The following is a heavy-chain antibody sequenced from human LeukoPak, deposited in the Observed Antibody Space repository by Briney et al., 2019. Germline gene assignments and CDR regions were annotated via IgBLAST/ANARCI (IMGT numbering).Heavy chain of an antibody. Sequence: GASVKVSCKASGYTFTGYYMHWVRQAPGQGLEWMGWINPNSGGTNYAQKFQGRVTMTRDTSISTAYMELSRLRSDDTAVYYCARSGSSGEQYSSSWYEDLEFAFDIWGQGTMVTVSS. CDR3: ARSGSSGEQYSSSWYEDLEFAFDI. D-gene: IGHD6-13*01. J-gene: IGHJ3*02. V-gene: IGHV1-2*02. CDR1: GYTFTGYY. CDR2: INPNSGGT.